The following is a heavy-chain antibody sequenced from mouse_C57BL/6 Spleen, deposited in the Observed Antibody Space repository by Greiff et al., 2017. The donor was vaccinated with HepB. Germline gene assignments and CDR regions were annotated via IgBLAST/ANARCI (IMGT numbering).Heavy chain of an antibody. CDR1: GYAFSSSW. CDR3: ARKEITSFDV. D-gene: IGHD1-1*01. V-gene: IGHV1-82*01. J-gene: IGHJ1*03. Sequence: VKLQESGPELVKPGASVKISCKASGYAFSSSWMNWVKQRPGKGLEWIGRIYPGDGDTNYNGKFKGKATLTADKSSSTAYMQLSSLTSEDSAVYFCARKEITSFDVWGTGTTVTVSS. CDR2: IYPGDGDT.